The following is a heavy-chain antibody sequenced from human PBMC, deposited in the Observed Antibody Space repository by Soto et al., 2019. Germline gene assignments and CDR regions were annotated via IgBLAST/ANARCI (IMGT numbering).Heavy chain of an antibody. CDR2: IGTAGDT. CDR1: GFTFSSYD. V-gene: IGHV3-13*01. J-gene: IGHJ6*02. CDR3: ARGFGSSWYYYGMDV. Sequence: RLSCAASGFTFSSYDMHWVRQATGKGLEWVSAIGTAGDTYYPGSVKGRFTISRENAKNSLYLQMNSLRAGDTAVYYCARGFGSSWYYYGMDVWGQGTTVTVSS. D-gene: IGHD6-13*01.